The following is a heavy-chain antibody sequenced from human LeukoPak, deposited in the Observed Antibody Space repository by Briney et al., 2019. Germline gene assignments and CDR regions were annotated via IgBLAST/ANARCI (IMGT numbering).Heavy chain of an antibody. Sequence: SETLSLTCAVSGGSFSGYYWSWIRQPPGKGLEWIGEINHSGSTNYNPSLKSRVTISVDTSKNQFSLKLSSVTAADTAVYYCARGSRRIAARPDHYYYYYMDVWGKGTTVTVSS. J-gene: IGHJ6*03. D-gene: IGHD6-6*01. CDR2: INHSGST. CDR3: ARGSRRIAARPDHYYYYYMDV. CDR1: GGSFSGYY. V-gene: IGHV4-34*01.